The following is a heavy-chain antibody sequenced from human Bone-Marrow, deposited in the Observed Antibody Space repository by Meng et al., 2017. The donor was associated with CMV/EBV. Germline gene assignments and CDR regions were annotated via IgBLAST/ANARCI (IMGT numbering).Heavy chain of an antibody. D-gene: IGHD2-15*01. V-gene: IGHV3-7*01. CDR1: GFTFSNYW. CDR3: AREGRDLDY. Sequence: GGSLRLSCAASGFTFSNYWMSWVRQAPGKGLEWLANIKQDGSEKYYVDSVKGLFTISRDTANKSLYLQMNSLRAEDTAVYYCAREGRDLDYWGLGTLVTVSS. CDR2: IKQDGSEK. J-gene: IGHJ4*02.